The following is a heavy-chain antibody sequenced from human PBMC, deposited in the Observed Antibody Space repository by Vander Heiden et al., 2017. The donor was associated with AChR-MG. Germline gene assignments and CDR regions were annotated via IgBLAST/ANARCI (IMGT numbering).Heavy chain of an antibody. D-gene: IGHD1-26*01. Sequence: QVQLVQSGAEVKTPGPSVKVSCTASGYTFTGYDMHWVRKAPGKGLEWMGWINPNSGGTNYAQKFQGRVTMTRDTSISTAYMELSRLRSDDTAVYYCAREEGSGRGYYGMDVWGQGTTVTVSS. CDR3: AREEGSGRGYYGMDV. J-gene: IGHJ6*02. CDR2: INPNSGGT. V-gene: IGHV1-2*02. CDR1: GYTFTGYD.